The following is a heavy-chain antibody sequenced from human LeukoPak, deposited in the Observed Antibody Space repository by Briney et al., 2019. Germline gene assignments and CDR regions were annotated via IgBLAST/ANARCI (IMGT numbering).Heavy chain of an antibody. V-gene: IGHV4-34*01. CDR2: INHSGST. Sequence: SETLSLTCAVYGGSFGGYYWSWIRQPPGKGLEWIGEINHSGSTNYNPSLKSRVTISVDTSKNQFSLKLSSVPAADTAVYYCATDKGISGYPYACDLWGQGKMVTVSS. CDR1: GGSFGGYY. CDR3: ATDKGISGYPYACDL. D-gene: IGHD3-22*01. J-gene: IGHJ3*01.